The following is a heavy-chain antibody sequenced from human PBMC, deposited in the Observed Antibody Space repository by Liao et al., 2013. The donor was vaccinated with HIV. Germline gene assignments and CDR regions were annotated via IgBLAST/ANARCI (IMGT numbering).Heavy chain of an antibody. CDR3: ARDLRGRSSP. D-gene: IGHD3-10*01. J-gene: IGHJ5*02. CDR2: INHSGTT. V-gene: IGHV4-34*02. CDR1: GGSFNDYY. Sequence: QVHLQQWGAGLLRPSETLSLTCAVYGGSFNDYYWSWIRQPPGKGLEWIGEINHSGTTNYNPSLKSRVNISVDTSKNQFSLKLYSVTVADTAVYYCARDLRGRSSPWGHGTLVTVSS.